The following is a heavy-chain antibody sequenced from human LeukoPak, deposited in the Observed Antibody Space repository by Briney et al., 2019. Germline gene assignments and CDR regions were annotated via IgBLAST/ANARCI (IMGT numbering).Heavy chain of an antibody. Sequence: PSETLSLTCTVSGGSISSYYWSWIRQPPGKGLEWIGYIYYSGGTNYNPSLKSRVTISVDTSKNQFSLKLSSVTAADTAVYYCASGAGPSDYWGQGTLVTVSS. CDR2: IYYSGGT. CDR1: GGSISSYY. V-gene: IGHV4-59*01. D-gene: IGHD4-17*01. CDR3: ASGAGPSDY. J-gene: IGHJ4*02.